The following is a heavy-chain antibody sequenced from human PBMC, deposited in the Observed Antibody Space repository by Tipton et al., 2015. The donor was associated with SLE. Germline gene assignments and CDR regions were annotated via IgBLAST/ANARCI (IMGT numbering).Heavy chain of an antibody. J-gene: IGHJ2*01. CDR3: AKDVSSAGRGWYFDV. CDR1: GFIFADYA. V-gene: IGHV3-9*01. Sequence: SLRLSCAASGFIFADYAMHWVRQAPGKGLEWVSGITWNGVDKGYADSVRGRFTISRDNAKNSLYLQMNSLGVEDTALYYCAKDVSSAGRGWYFDVWGRGTLVTFSS. D-gene: IGHD6-13*01. CDR2: ITWNGVDK.